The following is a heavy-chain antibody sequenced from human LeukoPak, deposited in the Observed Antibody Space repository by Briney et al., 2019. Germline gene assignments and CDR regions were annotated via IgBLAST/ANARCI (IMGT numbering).Heavy chain of an antibody. V-gene: IGHV1-2*02. J-gene: IGHJ4*02. CDR2: INPNSGGT. CDR1: GYTFTGYY. Sequence: ASVKVSCKASGYTFTGYYMHWVRQAPGQGLEWMGWINPNSGGTNYAQKFQGRVTMTRDTSISTAYMEQSRLRPDDTAVYYCARDVGGNSAVDYWGQGTLVTVSS. D-gene: IGHD4-23*01. CDR3: ARDVGGNSAVDY.